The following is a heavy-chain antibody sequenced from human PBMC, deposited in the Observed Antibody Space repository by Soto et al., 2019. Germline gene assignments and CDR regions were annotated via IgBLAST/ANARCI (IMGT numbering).Heavy chain of an antibody. CDR3: ARDPSTGYHDSSGYYRGAFDI. D-gene: IGHD3-22*01. Sequence: GGSLRLSCAASGFTFSSYNINWVRQAPGKGLEWVSYISSSSGTIYYADSVKGRFTISRDNAKNSLYLQMNSLRDEDTAVYYCARDPSTGYHDSSGYYRGAFDIWGQGTMVTVSS. CDR2: ISSSSGTI. V-gene: IGHV3-48*02. J-gene: IGHJ3*02. CDR1: GFTFSSYN.